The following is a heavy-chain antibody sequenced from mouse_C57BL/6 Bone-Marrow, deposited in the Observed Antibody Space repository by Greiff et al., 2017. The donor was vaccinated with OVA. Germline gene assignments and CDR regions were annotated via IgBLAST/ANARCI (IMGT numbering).Heavy chain of an antibody. CDR2: IDPSDSYT. D-gene: IGHD2-3*01. J-gene: IGHJ1*03. Sequence: QVQLQQPGAELVMPGASVKLSCKASGYTFTSYWMHWVKQRPGQGLEWIGEIDPSDSYTNYNQKFKGKSTLTVDKYSSTAYMQLSSLTSEDSAVYYGAVEGLLRYFDVWGTGTTVTVSS. CDR3: AVEGLLRYFDV. V-gene: IGHV1-69*01. CDR1: GYTFTSYW.